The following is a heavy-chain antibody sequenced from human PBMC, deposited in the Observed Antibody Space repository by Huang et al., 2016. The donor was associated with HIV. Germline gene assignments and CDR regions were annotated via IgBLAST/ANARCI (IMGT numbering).Heavy chain of an antibody. D-gene: IGHD6-19*01. CDR2: ISYDGSNK. CDR1: GFTFSKYA. V-gene: IGHV3-30-3*01. CDR3: ARTNPRVAVAGTFDY. J-gene: IGHJ4*02. Sequence: QVQLVESGGGVVQPGRSLRLSCAASGFTFSKYAMHWVRQAPGEGLEGVAVISYDGSNKDHADSVKGRFTIARDNSKNTLYLQRNSLRAEDTAVYYCARTNPRVAVAGTFDYWGQGTLVTVSS.